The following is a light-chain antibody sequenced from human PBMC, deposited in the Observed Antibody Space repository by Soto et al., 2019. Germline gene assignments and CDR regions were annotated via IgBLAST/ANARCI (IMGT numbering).Light chain of an antibody. CDR3: QQAHSFPLT. Sequence: DIQMTQSPSSVSASVGDRVTITCRASRDINKWLAWHQQKPGKAPNLLIFSASSLQSGVPSRFSGSGSGTDFTLTITNLQPEDVAIYYCQQAHSFPLTFGSGTKVDLK. CDR1: RDINKW. CDR2: SAS. J-gene: IGKJ3*01. V-gene: IGKV1-12*01.